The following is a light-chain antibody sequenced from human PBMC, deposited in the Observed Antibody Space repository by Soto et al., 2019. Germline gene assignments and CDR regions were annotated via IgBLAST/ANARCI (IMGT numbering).Light chain of an antibody. CDR3: QQYFNTPFT. V-gene: IGKV4-1*01. Sequence: DIVMTQSPDSLAVSLGERATINCKSGQSVFYNSNNKNYLAWYQQKAGQSPKLLIYWASTRESGVPDRFSGSGSGTDFTLTINSLQAEDVATYYCQQYFNTPFTFGPGTRVDIK. CDR1: QSVFYNSNNKNY. J-gene: IGKJ3*01. CDR2: WAS.